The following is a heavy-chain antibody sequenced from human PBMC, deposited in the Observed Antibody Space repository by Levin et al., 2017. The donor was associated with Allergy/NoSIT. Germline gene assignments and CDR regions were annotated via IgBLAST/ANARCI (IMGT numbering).Heavy chain of an antibody. Sequence: SQTLSLTCTVSGGSISSSSYYWGWIRRPPGKGLEWIGSIFHSGTTYYNPSLKSRVTISVDTSKNQFSLKLSSVTAADTAVYYCARHRYYYDSSGVDDAFDIWGQGTMVTVSS. D-gene: IGHD3-22*01. CDR3: ARHRYYYDSSGVDDAFDI. V-gene: IGHV4-39*01. CDR2: IFHSGTT. J-gene: IGHJ3*02. CDR1: GGSISSSSYY.